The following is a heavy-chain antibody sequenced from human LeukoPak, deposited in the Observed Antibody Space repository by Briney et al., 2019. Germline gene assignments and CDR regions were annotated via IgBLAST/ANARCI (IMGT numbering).Heavy chain of an antibody. CDR2: IYTSGST. Sequence: SETLSLTCTVSGGSISSGSYYWSWIRQPAGKGLEWIGRIYTSGSTNYNPFLKSRVTISVDTSKNQFSLKLSSVTAADTAVYYCARFGYQLPSRWYFDLWGRGTLVTVSS. CDR1: GGSISSGSYY. J-gene: IGHJ2*01. D-gene: IGHD2-2*01. CDR3: ARFGYQLPSRWYFDL. V-gene: IGHV4-61*02.